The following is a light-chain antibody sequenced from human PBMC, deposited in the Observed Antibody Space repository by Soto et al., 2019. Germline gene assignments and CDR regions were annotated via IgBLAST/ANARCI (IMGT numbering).Light chain of an antibody. CDR3: IQPLQTPIT. J-gene: IGKJ3*01. Sequence: DIVLTQSPLSLSVTPGESASISCRSTQSLLHRNGYNYLDWYVQKPGQPPQLVIFLGSRRPSGVPVRCSGSGSGTDFTLKISTVEDEDVGVYYCIQPLQTPITIGPGTKVDIK. V-gene: IGKV2-28*01. CDR1: QSLLHRNGYNY. CDR2: LGS.